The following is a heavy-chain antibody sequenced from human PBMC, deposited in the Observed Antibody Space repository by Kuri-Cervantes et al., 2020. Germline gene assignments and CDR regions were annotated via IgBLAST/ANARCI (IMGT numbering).Heavy chain of an antibody. CDR2: ISAYNGNT. CDR1: GYTLTSYG. CDR3: ERVRVGATTALVY. D-gene: IGHD1-26*01. Sequence: ASVNVSFKASGYTLTSYGISWVRQAPGQGLEWTGWISAYNGNTNYAQKLQGRGTMTTDTSTCTAYMELRSLRSDDTAVYYCERVRVGATTALVYWGQGTLVTVSS. V-gene: IGHV1-18*01. J-gene: IGHJ4*02.